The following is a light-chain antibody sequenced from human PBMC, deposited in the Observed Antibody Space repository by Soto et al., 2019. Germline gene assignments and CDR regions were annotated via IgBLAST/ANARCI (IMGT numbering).Light chain of an antibody. J-gene: IGLJ1*01. V-gene: IGLV2-14*01. CDR3: SSYTSSRTRV. CDR2: DVS. Sequence: QSALTQPASVSGSPGQSITISCTGTSSDVGGYNYVSWYQQHPGKAPKLMNYDVSNRPSGVSNRFSGSKSGNTASLTISGLQAEDEADYYCSSYTSSRTRVFGTGTKVTVL. CDR1: SSDVGGYNY.